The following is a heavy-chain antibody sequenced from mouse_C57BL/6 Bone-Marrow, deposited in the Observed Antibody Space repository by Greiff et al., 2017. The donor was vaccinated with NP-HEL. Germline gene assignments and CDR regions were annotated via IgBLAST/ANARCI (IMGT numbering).Heavy chain of an antibody. CDR2: ISYDGSN. J-gene: IGHJ3*01. CDR1: GYSITSGYY. V-gene: IGHV3-6*01. Sequence: DVKLQESGPGLVKPSQSLSLTCSVTGYSITSGYYWNWIRQFPGNKLEWMGYISYDGSNNYNQSLKNRISITRDTSKNQLCLKLNSVTTEDTAKDYCARGFPRWFADWGEGTLVTVTA. CDR3: ARGFPRWFAD.